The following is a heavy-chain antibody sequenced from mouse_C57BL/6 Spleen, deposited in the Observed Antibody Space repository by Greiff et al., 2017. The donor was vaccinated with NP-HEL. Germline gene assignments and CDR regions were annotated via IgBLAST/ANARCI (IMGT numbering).Heavy chain of an antibody. V-gene: IGHV1-54*01. CDR1: GYAFTNYL. D-gene: IGHD3-2*02. J-gene: IGHJ4*01. CDR3: ARYAAQATYAMDY. Sequence: VQLQESGAELVRPGTSVKVSCKASGYAFTNYLIEWVKQRPGQGLEWIGVINPGSGGTNYNEKFKGKAPLTADKSSSTAYMQLSSLTSEDSAVYFCARYAAQATYAMDYWGQGTSVTVSS. CDR2: INPGSGGT.